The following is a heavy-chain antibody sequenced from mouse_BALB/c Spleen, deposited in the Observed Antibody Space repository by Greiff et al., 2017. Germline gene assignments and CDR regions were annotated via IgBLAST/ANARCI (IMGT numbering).Heavy chain of an antibody. V-gene: IGHV1-54*01. J-gene: IGHJ2*01. CDR1: GYAFTNYL. CDR2: INPGSGGT. D-gene: IGHD2-1*01. CDR3: ARSGGNYPYYFDY. Sequence: LVESGAELVRPGTSVKVSCKASGYAFTNYLIEWVKQRPGQGLEWIGVINPGSGGTNYNEKFKGKATLTADKSSSTAYMQLSSLTSDDSAVYFCARSGGNYPYYFDYWGQGTTLTVSS.